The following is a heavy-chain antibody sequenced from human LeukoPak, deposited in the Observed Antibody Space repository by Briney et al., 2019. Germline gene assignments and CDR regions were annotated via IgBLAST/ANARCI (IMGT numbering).Heavy chain of an antibody. CDR1: GFTFSSFS. D-gene: IGHD1-26*01. Sequence: GGSLRLSCAATGFTFSSFSMHWVRQAPGKGLEWVAVTSYDGSNKYYADSVKGRFIISRDNSKNTLYLQMNSLRTEDTAVYYCAKGRVGANGYYYYGMDVWGQGTTVTVSS. J-gene: IGHJ6*02. CDR2: TSYDGSNK. V-gene: IGHV3-30*18. CDR3: AKGRVGANGYYYYGMDV.